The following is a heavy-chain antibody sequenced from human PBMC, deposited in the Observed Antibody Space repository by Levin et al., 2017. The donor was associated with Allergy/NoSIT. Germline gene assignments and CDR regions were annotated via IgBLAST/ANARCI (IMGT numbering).Heavy chain of an antibody. CDR2: INPNSGAT. D-gene: IGHD4-17*01. J-gene: IGHJ2*01. V-gene: IGHV1-2*02. Sequence: AASVKVSCKASGYTFTGYYMHWVRQAPGLGLEWMGWINPNSGATEYAQKFQGRVTMTRDTSVSTAYMELSSLTSDDTAVYYCASCRPHDYGDYLWWYFDLWGRGTLVTVSS. CDR3: ASCRPHDYGDYLWWYFDL. CDR1: GYTFTGYY.